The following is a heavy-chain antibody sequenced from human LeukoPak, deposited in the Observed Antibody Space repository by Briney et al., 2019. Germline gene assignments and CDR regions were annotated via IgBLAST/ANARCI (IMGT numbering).Heavy chain of an antibody. CDR2: ISWKGGSI. CDR3: AKDIGVQGAYYFDS. J-gene: IGHJ4*02. Sequence: GGSLRLSCAASGFTFDDYATHWVRQAPGKGLEWVSGISWKGGSIGYADSVKGRFTISRDNAKNSLYLQMNSLRAEDTAFYYCAKDIGVQGAYYFDSWGQGALVTVTS. D-gene: IGHD3-10*01. V-gene: IGHV3-9*01. CDR1: GFTFDDYA.